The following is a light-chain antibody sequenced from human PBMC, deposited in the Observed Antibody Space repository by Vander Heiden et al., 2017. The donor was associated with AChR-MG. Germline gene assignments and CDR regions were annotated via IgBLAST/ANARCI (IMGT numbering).Light chain of an antibody. CDR2: EDN. CDR3: QSYDSSNQKV. CDR1: RGSIARNY. J-gene: IGLJ2*01. Sequence: NFMLTQPHSAPSSPGKTVTISCSGSRGSIARNYVQWYQQRPGSAPTTVIYEDNQRPAGVPDRFSGSIDSSSNSASLTIAGLKTEDEADYYWQSYDSSNQKVFGGGTKLTVL. V-gene: IGLV6-57*02.